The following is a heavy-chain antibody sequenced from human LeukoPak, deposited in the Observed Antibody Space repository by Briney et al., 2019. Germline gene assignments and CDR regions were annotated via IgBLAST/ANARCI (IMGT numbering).Heavy chain of an antibody. V-gene: IGHV1-2*02. CDR1: GYTFTGYY. D-gene: IGHD3-9*01. J-gene: IGHJ4*02. CDR3: ARVDILTGYYFFDS. Sequence: ASVKVSCKASGYTFTGYYMHWVRQAPGQGLEWMGWINPNSGGTNYAQKFQGRVTMTRDTSISTAYMELRSLRSDDTAVYYCARVDILTGYYFFDSWGQGTLVTVSS. CDR2: INPNSGGT.